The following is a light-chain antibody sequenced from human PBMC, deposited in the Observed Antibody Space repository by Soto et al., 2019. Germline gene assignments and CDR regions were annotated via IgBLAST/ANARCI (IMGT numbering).Light chain of an antibody. CDR2: GAT. CDR3: QQYSTAPT. J-gene: IGKJ5*01. CDR1: QSVNSGY. V-gene: IGKV3-20*01. Sequence: SPGILSLSPGERATLSCRASQSVNSGYLVWYQQKPAQAPRLLIYGATSRATGIPDRFSASGSGTDFTLTISRLEPEDFAVYYCQQYSTAPTFGQGTRLEIK.